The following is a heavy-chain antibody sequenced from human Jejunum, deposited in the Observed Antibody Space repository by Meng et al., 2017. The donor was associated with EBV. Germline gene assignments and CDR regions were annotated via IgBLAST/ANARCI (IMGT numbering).Heavy chain of an antibody. Sequence: QVQLVQSGAEVKKPGAAVKVSWKASGYTFTTYAIHWVRQAPGQRLEWMGSIDTGNGNVKDSQNFQGRVTITRDTSASTAYMELSSLRSEDTAVYYCARDQVVVHTTPINWFDPWGQGTLVTVSS. J-gene: IGHJ5*02. CDR3: ARDQVVVHTTPINWFDP. CDR1: GYTFTTYA. V-gene: IGHV1-3*04. CDR2: IDTGNGNV. D-gene: IGHD3-22*01.